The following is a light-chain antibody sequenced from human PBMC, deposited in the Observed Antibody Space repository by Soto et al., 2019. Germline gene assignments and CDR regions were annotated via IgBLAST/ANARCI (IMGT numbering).Light chain of an antibody. Sequence: QSVLTQSSSASASLGSSVKFTCTLSSGHSSYSIAWHQQQPGKAPRFLMKLERSGSYNKGSGVPDRFSGSSSGAGRFLTISHLHFEDEADYYCETWDTNTRVFGGGTKLTVL. V-gene: IGLV4-60*02. CDR1: SGHSSYS. CDR2: LERSGSY. CDR3: ETWDTNTRV. J-gene: IGLJ3*02.